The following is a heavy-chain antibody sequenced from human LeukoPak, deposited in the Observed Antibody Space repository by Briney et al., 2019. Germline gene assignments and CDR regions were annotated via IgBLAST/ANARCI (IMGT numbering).Heavy chain of an antibody. CDR1: GFTFSSYS. V-gene: IGHV3-23*01. Sequence: GGSLRLSCAASGFTFSSYSMSWVRQAPGKGLEWVSAISGSGGSTYYADSVKGRFTISRDNSKNTLYLQMNSLRAEDTAVYYCAKDAGWYYYYYYMDVWAKGPRSPSP. CDR3: AKDAGWYYYYYYMDV. J-gene: IGHJ6*03. CDR2: ISGSGGST.